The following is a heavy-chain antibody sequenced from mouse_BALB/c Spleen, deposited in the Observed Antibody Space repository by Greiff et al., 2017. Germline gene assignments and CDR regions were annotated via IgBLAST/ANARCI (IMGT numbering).Heavy chain of an antibody. Sequence: EVMLVESGGGLVKPGGSLKLSCAASGFTFSSYTMSWVRQTPEKRLEWVATISSGGSYTYYPDSVKGRFTISRDNAKNTLYLQMSSLKSEDTAMYYCTRVYYGNYGGYAMDYWGQGTSVTVSS. V-gene: IGHV5-6-4*01. CDR1: GFTFSSYT. CDR2: ISSGGSYT. D-gene: IGHD2-1*01. CDR3: TRVYYGNYGGYAMDY. J-gene: IGHJ4*01.